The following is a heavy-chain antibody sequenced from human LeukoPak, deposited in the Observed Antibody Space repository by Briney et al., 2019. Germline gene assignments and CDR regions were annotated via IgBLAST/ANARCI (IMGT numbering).Heavy chain of an antibody. D-gene: IGHD6-19*01. Sequence: GGSLRLSCAASGFTFSSYAMSWVSQAPGKGLEWVSAISGSGGSTYYADSVQGRFNISRDNSKNTLYLQMNSLRAEDTAVYYCAKDEGSGWFFYFDYWGQGTLVTVSS. J-gene: IGHJ4*02. CDR1: GFTFSSYA. CDR3: AKDEGSGWFFYFDY. CDR2: ISGSGGST. V-gene: IGHV3-23*01.